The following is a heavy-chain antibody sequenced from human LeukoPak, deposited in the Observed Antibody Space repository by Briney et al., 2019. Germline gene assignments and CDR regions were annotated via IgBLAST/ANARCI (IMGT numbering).Heavy chain of an antibody. CDR2: IYYRSKWYN. CDR1: RDSVSNNNAA. J-gene: IGHJ4*02. Sequence: SQTLSLTCAISRDSVSNNNAAWNWIRQSPSRGLEWLGRIYYRSKWYNDYAASVKSRITIYPDRSKNQFSLQLISVTPADTAVYYCARAEYSSGWSFDFWGQGTLVTVSS. D-gene: IGHD6-19*01. CDR3: ARAEYSSGWSFDF. V-gene: IGHV6-1*01.